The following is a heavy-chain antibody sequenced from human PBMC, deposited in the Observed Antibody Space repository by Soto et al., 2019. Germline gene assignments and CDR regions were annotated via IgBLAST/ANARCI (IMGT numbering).Heavy chain of an antibody. Sequence: PSETLSLTCTVSGGSISSTNYYWVWIRQPPGKGLEWIGSMYYSGTTHNNPSLKSRVTISVDTSKNHFSLKLTSVTAADTAIYYCASGGARYNYYNHMDVWGQGTTVTVSS. D-gene: IGHD3-16*01. CDR2: MYYSGTT. J-gene: IGHJ6*02. CDR3: ASGGARYNYYNHMDV. V-gene: IGHV4-39*02. CDR1: GGSISSTNYY.